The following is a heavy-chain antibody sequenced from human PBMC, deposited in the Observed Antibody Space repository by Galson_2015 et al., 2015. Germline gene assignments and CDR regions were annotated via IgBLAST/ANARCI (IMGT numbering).Heavy chain of an antibody. CDR3: ARSGGRITILWASYYGMDV. V-gene: IGHV1-69*02. J-gene: IGHJ6*02. CDR2: IIPILGIA. Sequence: SVKVSCKASGGTFSSYTISWVRQAPGQGLEWMGRIIPILGIANYAQKFQGRVTITADKSTSTAYMELSSLRSEDTAVYYCARSGGRITILWASYYGMDVWGQGTTVTVSS. D-gene: IGHD3-9*01. CDR1: GGTFSSYT.